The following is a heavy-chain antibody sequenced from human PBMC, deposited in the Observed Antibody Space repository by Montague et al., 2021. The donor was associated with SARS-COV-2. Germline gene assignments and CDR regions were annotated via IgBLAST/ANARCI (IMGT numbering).Heavy chain of an antibody. CDR2: ISWNSGSI. J-gene: IGHJ4*02. CDR1: GFTFGDSS. CDR3: AKDYSSGWRPGYYFDY. D-gene: IGHD6-19*01. V-gene: IGHV3-9*01. Sequence: SLRLSCAASGFTFGDSSMHWVRQAPGKGLEWVSGISWNSGSIGYXDSVRGRFTISRDNAKNSLYLQMNSLRAEDTALYYCAKDYSSGWRPGYYFDYWGQGTLVTVSS.